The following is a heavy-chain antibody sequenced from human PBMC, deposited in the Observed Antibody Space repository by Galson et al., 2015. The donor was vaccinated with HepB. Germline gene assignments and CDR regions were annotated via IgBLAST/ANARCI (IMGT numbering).Heavy chain of an antibody. CDR2: VFNNGKT. CDR1: GFTFSSYAMH. V-gene: IGHV4-39*01. CDR3: ARAPISAVAKFDQ. Sequence: LRLSCAASGFTFSSYAMHWVRQPPGKRLEWIGSVFNNGKTYYNPSLKSRVTMSVDTSKNQFSLNLSSVTAADTAVYYCARAPISAVAKFDQWGQGTQVTVSS. J-gene: IGHJ4*02. D-gene: IGHD6-19*01.